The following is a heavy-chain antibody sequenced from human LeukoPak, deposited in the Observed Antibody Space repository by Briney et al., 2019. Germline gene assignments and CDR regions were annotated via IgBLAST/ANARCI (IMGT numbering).Heavy chain of an antibody. V-gene: IGHV4-31*03. J-gene: IGHJ4*02. CDR1: GGPISSGGYY. CDR3: ARESKEGSSGYSRIIYFDY. Sequence: PSETLSLTCTVSGGPISSGGYYWSWIRQHPGKGLEWIGYIYYSGSTYYNPSLKSRVTISVDTSKNQFSLKLSSVTAADTAVYYCARESKEGSSGYSRIIYFDYWGQGTLVTVSS. CDR2: IYYSGST. D-gene: IGHD3-22*01.